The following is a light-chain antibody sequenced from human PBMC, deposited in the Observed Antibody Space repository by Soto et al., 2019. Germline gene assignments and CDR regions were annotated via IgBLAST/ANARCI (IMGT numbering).Light chain of an antibody. J-gene: IGLJ1*01. CDR2: EVS. CDR1: SSDVGGYNY. V-gene: IGLV2-14*01. Sequence: SVLTQPASVSGSPGQSITISCTGTSSDVGGYNYVSWYQQHPGKAPKLMIYEVSNRPSGVSNRFSGSKSGNTASLTISGPQAEDEADYYCSSYTSSSPHVFGTGTKVTVL. CDR3: SSYTSSSPHV.